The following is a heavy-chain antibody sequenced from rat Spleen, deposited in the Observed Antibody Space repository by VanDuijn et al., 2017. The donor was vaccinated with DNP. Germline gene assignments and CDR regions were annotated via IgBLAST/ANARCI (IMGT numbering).Heavy chain of an antibody. V-gene: IGHV2-13*01. CDR2: IWGNGNT. CDR3: TREREPNKNPYYFDC. Sequence: QVQVKESGPGLVQPSQTLSLTCTVSGFSLTSYGVIWVRQPPGKGLEWMGVIWGNGNTNYNSALKSRLSISRDTSKSQVFLRMNSLQTEDTAIYFCTREREPNKNPYYFDCWGQGVMVTVSS. CDR1: GFSLTSYG. D-gene: IGHD3-8*01. J-gene: IGHJ2*01.